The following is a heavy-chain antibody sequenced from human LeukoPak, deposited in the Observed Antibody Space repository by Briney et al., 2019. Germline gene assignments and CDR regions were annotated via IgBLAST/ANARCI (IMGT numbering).Heavy chain of an antibody. CDR2: ITPIFGTA. Sequence: SVKVSCRASGGTFSSYAISWVRQAPGQGLEWVGGITPIFGTANYAQKFQGRVTMTTDTSTSTAYMELRSLRSDDTAVYYCARDLVHHRLLATVYNWFDPWGQGTLVTVSS. V-gene: IGHV1-69*05. CDR3: ARDLVHHRLLATVYNWFDP. D-gene: IGHD3-3*02. J-gene: IGHJ5*02. CDR1: GGTFSSYA.